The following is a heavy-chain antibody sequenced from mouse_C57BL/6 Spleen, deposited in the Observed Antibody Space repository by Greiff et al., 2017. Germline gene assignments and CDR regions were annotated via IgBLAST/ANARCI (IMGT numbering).Heavy chain of an antibody. CDR2: ISDGGSYT. Sequence: EVQRVESGGGLVKPGGSLKLSCAASGFTFSSYAMSWVRQTPEKRLEWVATISDGGSYTYYPDNVKGRFTISRDNAKNNLYLQMSHLKSEDTAMYYCARDRGFYYDYDDWYFDVGGTGTTVTVSS. D-gene: IGHD2-4*01. V-gene: IGHV5-4*01. CDR3: ARDRGFYYDYDDWYFDV. J-gene: IGHJ1*03. CDR1: GFTFSSYA.